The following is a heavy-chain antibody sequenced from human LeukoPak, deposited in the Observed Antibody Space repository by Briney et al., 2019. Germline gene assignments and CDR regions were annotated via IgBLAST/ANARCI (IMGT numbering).Heavy chain of an antibody. V-gene: IGHV3-73*01. CDR2: IRSKANSYAT. CDR1: GFTFSGSA. Sequence: PGGSLKLSCAASGFTFSGSAMHWVRQASGKGLEWVGRIRSKANSYATAYAASVKGRFTISGDDSKNTAYLQMNSLKTEDTAVYYCTSLAYGSGSYYIAGYYWGQGTLVTVSS. CDR3: TSLAYGSGSYYIAGYY. D-gene: IGHD3-10*01. J-gene: IGHJ4*02.